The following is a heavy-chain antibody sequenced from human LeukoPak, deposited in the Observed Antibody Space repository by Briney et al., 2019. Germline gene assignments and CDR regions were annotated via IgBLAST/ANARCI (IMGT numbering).Heavy chain of an antibody. CDR2: IIPILGIA. CDR3: ARDRDYYYDSSGYYV. J-gene: IGHJ6*02. CDR1: GGTFSSYA. V-gene: IGHV1-69*04. D-gene: IGHD3-22*01. Sequence: GSSVKVSCKASGGTFSSYAISWVRQAPGQGLEWMGRIIPILGIANYAQKFQGRVTITADKSTSTACMELSSLRSEDTAVYYCARDRDYYYDSSGYYVWGQGTTVTASS.